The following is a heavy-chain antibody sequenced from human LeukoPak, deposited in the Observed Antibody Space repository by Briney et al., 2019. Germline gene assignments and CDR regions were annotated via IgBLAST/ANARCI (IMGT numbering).Heavy chain of an antibody. V-gene: IGHV4-39*01. CDR2: IYYSKNT. CDR3: VRPRGFSYGYFDY. Sequence: SETLSLTCTVSGGSISISSAYCRWIRQPPGKGLEWIGRIYYSKNTYYNTSLKSRVTISADTSKNQFSLTLGSVSATDTAVYYCVRPRGFSYGYFDYWGQGTLVTVSS. D-gene: IGHD5-18*01. CDR1: GGSISISSAY. J-gene: IGHJ4*02.